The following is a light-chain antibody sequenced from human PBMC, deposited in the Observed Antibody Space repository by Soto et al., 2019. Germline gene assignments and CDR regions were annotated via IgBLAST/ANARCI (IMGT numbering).Light chain of an antibody. V-gene: IGLV2-8*01. J-gene: IGLJ3*02. Sequence: QSALAQPPSASGSPGQSVTITCTGTNSDVGTYNYVSWYQHHPGKAPKFMIYEVSKRPLGVPDRFSGSKSGNTASLTVSGLQAEDEADYYCSSYAGFYTLVFGGGTKVTVL. CDR2: EVS. CDR3: SSYAGFYTLV. CDR1: NSDVGTYNY.